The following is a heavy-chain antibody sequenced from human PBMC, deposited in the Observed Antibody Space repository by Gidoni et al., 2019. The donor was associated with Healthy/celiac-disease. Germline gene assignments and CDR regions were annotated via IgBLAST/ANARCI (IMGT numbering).Heavy chain of an antibody. CDR1: GFTFRGSA. CDR3: TTTYCSGGSCGETFDI. V-gene: IGHV3-73*01. J-gene: IGHJ3*02. CDR2: IRSKANSYAT. D-gene: IGHD2-15*01. Sequence: EVQLVESGGGLVQPGGSLKLSCAASGFTFRGSAMHWVRQASGKGLEWVGSIRSKANSYATAYAASVKGRFTISRDDSKNTAYLQMNSLKTEDTAVYYCTTTYCSGGSCGETFDIWGQGTMVTVSS.